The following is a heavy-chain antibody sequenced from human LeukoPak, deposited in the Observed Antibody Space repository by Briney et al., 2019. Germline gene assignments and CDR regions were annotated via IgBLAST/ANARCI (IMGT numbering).Heavy chain of an antibody. CDR3: ARVSSGYYYVYDY. V-gene: IGHV4-59*01. CDR1: GGSISSYY. J-gene: IGHJ4*02. Sequence: PSETLSLTCTVSGGSISSYYWSWIRQPPGKGLEWIGYIYYSGSTNYNPSLKSRVTISVDTSKSQFSLKLSSVTAADTAVYYCARVSSGYYYVYDYWGQGTLVTVSS. D-gene: IGHD3-22*01. CDR2: IYYSGST.